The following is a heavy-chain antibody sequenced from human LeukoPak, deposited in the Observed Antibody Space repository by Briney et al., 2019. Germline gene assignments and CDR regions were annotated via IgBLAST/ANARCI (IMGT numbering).Heavy chain of an antibody. CDR1: VGALSDYS. CDR2: ILPMLGTA. J-gene: IGHJ6*04. Sequence: GASVKVSCKASVGALSDYSISWVRQAPGQGLAWMGSILPMLGTAKLAQSLQGRVTNTTDDSPNPVHIDLSSLNFGDPASYLFSEDGLRTRTGMDVWGKGTTVTVLS. V-gene: IGHV1-69*16. CDR3: SEDGLRTRTGMDV. D-gene: IGHD3/OR15-3a*01.